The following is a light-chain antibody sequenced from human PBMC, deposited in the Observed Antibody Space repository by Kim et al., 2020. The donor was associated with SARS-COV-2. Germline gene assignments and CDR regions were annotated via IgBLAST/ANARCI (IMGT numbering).Light chain of an antibody. V-gene: IGKV3-15*01. CDR1: QSVSSS. J-gene: IGKJ1*01. CDR3: QQYNNWPPGT. CDR2: GAS. Sequence: SPGERATLSCRASQSVSSSLAWYQQKPGQAPRLLIYGASTRATGIPARFSGSGSGTEFSLTISSLQSEDFAVYYCQQYNNWPPGTFGQGTKVEIK.